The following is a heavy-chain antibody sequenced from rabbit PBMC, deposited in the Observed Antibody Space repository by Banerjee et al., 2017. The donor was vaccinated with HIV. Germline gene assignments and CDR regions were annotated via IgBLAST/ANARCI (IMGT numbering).Heavy chain of an antibody. CDR3: ARDDYGDYDYFDF. CDR1: GFSISSSYY. J-gene: IGHJ4*01. D-gene: IGHD2-1*01. Sequence: QSLEESGGDLVQPGTSLTLTCTASGFSISSSYYMCWVRQAPGKGLEWIGCIYAGWGGSTYYASWAKGRFTISKTSSTTVTLQMTSLTAADTATYFCARDDYGDYDYFDFWGQGTLVTVS. CDR2: IYAGWGGST. V-gene: IGHV1S40*01.